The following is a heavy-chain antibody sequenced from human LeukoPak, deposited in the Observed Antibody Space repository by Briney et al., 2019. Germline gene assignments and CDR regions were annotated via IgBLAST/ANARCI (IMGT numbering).Heavy chain of an antibody. D-gene: IGHD2-2*02. V-gene: IGHV4-39*07. J-gene: IGHJ4*02. CDR3: VFFLESCSSTSCYILPDY. CDR1: GGSINSRSYS. CDR2: VYYSGSLNYNGKT. Sequence: SETLSLTCNVSGGSINSRSYSWGWVRQPPGKGLQWIGSVYYSGSLNYNGKTYYNPSLKTRVTISVDTSKNQFSLKLSSVAAADTAVYYCVFFLESCSSTSCYILPDYWGQGTLVTVSS.